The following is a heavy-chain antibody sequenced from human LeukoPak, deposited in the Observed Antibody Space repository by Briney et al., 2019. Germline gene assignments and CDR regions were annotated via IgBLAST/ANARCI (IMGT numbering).Heavy chain of an antibody. J-gene: IGHJ3*02. Sequence: GASVKVSCKASGYTFRRYFMNWVRQAPGQGLEWMGWISADNDNTNYAQKFQGRVTVTTDTSTSTAYMELRSLRSDDTAVYYCARDRGSSWYRNDAFDIWGQGTMVTVSS. CDR3: ARDRGSSWYRNDAFDI. CDR1: GYTFRRYF. CDR2: ISADNDNT. V-gene: IGHV1-18*01. D-gene: IGHD6-13*01.